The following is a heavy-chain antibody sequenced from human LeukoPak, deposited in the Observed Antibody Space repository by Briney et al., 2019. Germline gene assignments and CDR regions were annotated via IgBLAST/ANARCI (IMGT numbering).Heavy chain of an antibody. V-gene: IGHV3-23*01. CDR3: AKWGDYDILTGYYDSDY. Sequence: GGSLRLSCAASGFTFSNYAMSWVRQAPGKGLEWVSAVSGRVGSTYYADSVKGRFTISRDNSKNTLYLQMNSMRAEDTAVYYCAKWGDYDILTGYYDSDYWGQGTLVTVSS. D-gene: IGHD3-9*01. CDR1: GFTFSNYA. CDR2: VSGRVGST. J-gene: IGHJ4*02.